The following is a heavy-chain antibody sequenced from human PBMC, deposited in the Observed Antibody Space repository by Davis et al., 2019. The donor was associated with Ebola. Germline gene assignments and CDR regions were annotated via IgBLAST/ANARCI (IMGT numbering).Heavy chain of an antibody. V-gene: IGHV4-59*01. J-gene: IGHJ4*02. CDR3: ARARSLAAAGMGFDY. Sequence: QTLSLTSALYGGSLSSYYWSSIRQPPGKGLEWLGSIYYSGSTNYNPSLKTRVTISVDTSKNQSTLKLSSVTAADTAVYDCARARSLAAAGMGFDYWGQGTLVTVSS. CDR2: IYYSGST. D-gene: IGHD6-13*01. CDR1: GGSLSSYY.